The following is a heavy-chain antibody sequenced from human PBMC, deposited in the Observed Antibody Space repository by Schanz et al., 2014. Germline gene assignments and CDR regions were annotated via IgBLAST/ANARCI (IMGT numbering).Heavy chain of an antibody. J-gene: IGHJ4*02. Sequence: QVQLQESGPGLVKPSGTLSLTFAVSGASISSSNWWSWVRQPPGKGLEWIGEIYHSGNTNYNASLKSRVTISVDKSKNQFSLKLRSVTAADTAVYYCARAARRTRVVPLYFDYWGQGTLVTVSS. CDR1: GASISSSNW. V-gene: IGHV4-4*02. D-gene: IGHD2-2*01. CDR3: ARAARRTRVVPLYFDY. CDR2: IYHSGNT.